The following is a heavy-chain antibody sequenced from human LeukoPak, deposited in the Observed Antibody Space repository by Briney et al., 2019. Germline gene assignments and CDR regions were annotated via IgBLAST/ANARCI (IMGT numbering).Heavy chain of an antibody. CDR1: GFTVSSNY. CDR2: IYSGGST. D-gene: IGHD3-22*01. CDR3: ARVRYYDSSGPLDY. J-gene: IGHJ4*02. Sequence: GGSLRLSCAASGFTVSSNYMSWVRQAPGKGLEWVSVIYSGGSTYYADSVKGRFTISRDNSKNTLYLQMNSLRAEDTAVYYCARVRYYDSSGPLDYWGQGTLVTVSS. V-gene: IGHV3-66*01.